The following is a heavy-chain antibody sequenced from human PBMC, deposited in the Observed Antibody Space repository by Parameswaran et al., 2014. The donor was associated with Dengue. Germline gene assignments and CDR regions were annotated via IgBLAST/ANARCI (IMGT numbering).Heavy chain of an antibody. J-gene: IGHJ4*02. Sequence: RWIRQPPGKGLEWVANINQEGSEKHHVDSVKGRFTISRDNAKNTLYLQMKSLRAEDTAVYYCLTGSANFDHWGQGTLVTVSS. D-gene: IGHD1-1*01. V-gene: IGHV3-7*01. CDR3: LTGSANFDH. CDR2: INQEGSEK.